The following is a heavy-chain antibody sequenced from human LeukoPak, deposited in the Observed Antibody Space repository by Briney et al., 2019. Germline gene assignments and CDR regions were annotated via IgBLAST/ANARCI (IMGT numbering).Heavy chain of an antibody. Sequence: PGGSLRLSCAASGFTFSSYAMSWVRQAPGKGLEWVSAISGSGGSTYYADSVKVRFTISRDNSKNTLYLQMNSLRAEDTAVYYCAKTKNDSSGYYYEPDAFDIWGQGTMVTVSS. CDR3: AKTKNDSSGYYYEPDAFDI. D-gene: IGHD3-22*01. CDR1: GFTFSSYA. J-gene: IGHJ3*02. V-gene: IGHV3-23*01. CDR2: ISGSGGST.